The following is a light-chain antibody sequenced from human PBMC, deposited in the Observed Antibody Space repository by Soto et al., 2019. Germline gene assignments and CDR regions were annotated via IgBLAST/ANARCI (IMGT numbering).Light chain of an antibody. V-gene: IGKV1-12*01. CDR1: QGISNW. Sequence: DIQMTQAPSSVSASVGDTVTITCRASQGISNWLAWYQQKPGKAPNLLIYAASLLQSGVPSRFSGSGSGTDFTLTISSLQPEDFATYYCQQGDSFPIAFGQGTRLEIK. CDR2: AAS. CDR3: QQGDSFPIA. J-gene: IGKJ5*01.